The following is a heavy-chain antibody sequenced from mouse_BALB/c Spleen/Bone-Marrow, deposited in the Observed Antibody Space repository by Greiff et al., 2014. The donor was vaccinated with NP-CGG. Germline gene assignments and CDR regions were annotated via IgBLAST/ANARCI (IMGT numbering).Heavy chain of an antibody. J-gene: IGHJ4*01. D-gene: IGHD2-1*01. Sequence: DVHLVESGGALVQPGGSRKLSCAASGFTFSDYGMAWVRQAPGKGPEWVAFISNLAYSSYYTDTVTGRFTISRENAKNTLYLEMSSLRSEDTAMYYCARETTRGAMDYWGQGTSVTVSS. CDR1: GFTFSDYG. CDR3: ARETTRGAMDY. V-gene: IGHV5-15*02. CDR2: ISNLAYSS.